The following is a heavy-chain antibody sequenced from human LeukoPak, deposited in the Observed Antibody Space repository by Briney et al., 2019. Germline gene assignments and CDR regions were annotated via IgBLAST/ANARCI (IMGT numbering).Heavy chain of an antibody. D-gene: IGHD3-16*02. CDR1: GFTFSTTW. J-gene: IGHJ4*02. V-gene: IGHV3-74*01. CDR2: INPDGSTR. CDR3: ARGNLITFGGVIGY. Sequence: GGSLRLSCVASGFTFSTTWMHWVRQAPGKGLVWVSRINPDGSTRGYADSVKGRFTISRDNSKNTLYLQMGSLRAEDMAVYYCARGNLITFGGVIGYWGQGTLVTVSS.